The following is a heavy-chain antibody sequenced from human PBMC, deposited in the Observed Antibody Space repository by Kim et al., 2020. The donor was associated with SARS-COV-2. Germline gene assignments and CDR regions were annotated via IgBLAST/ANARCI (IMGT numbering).Heavy chain of an antibody. CDR3: ARNGDNTGYFVN. CDR2: INTGGSSM. V-gene: IGHV3-48*02. J-gene: IGHJ4*02. Sequence: GGSLRLSFAASGFTFSSFSMNWVRQTPGKGLEWVSFINTGGSSMYYAESVKGRFTISRDNAKNSVFLQMNSLRDEDTAVYYCARNGDNTGYFVNWGQGTLVTVSS. CDR1: GFTFSSFS. D-gene: IGHD3-22*01.